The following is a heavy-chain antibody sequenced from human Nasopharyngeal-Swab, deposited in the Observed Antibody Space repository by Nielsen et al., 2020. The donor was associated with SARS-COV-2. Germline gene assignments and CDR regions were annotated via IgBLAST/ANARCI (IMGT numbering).Heavy chain of an antibody. CDR1: GFTFSSYG. V-gene: IGHV3-30*18. Sequence: GGSLRLSCAASGFTFSSYGMHWVRQAPGKGLEWVAVISYDGSNKYYADSVKGRFTISRDNSKNTLYLQMNSLRAEDTAVYFCAKSAVAGTERIWYLYYHIDVWGKGTSVTVSS. J-gene: IGHJ6*03. CDR3: AKSAVAGTERIWYLYYHIDV. CDR2: ISYDGSNK. D-gene: IGHD6-19*01.